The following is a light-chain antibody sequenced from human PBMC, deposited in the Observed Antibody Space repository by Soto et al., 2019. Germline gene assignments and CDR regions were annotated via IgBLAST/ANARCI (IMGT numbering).Light chain of an antibody. Sequence: EIVLMQSPGTLSLSPGERATLSCRASQIISNNYLAWYQQKPGQAPRLLIYGSSSRATGIPDRFSGSGSGTDFTLTISRLEPEDFAVYYCQQYSSSVMYTFGQGTKLEIK. CDR1: QIISNNY. J-gene: IGKJ2*01. CDR2: GSS. CDR3: QQYSSSVMYT. V-gene: IGKV3-20*01.